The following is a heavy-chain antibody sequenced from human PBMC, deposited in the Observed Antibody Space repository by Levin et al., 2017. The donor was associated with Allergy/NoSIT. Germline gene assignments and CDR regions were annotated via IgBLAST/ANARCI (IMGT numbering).Heavy chain of an antibody. Sequence: ETLSLTCAASGFTFSVSAMHWVRQASGKGLEWVGRIRSKANSYATAYAASVKGRFTISRDDSKNTAYLQMNSLKTEDTAVYYCIPSIVVTGPLFDYWGQGTLVTVSS. CDR3: IPSIVVTGPLFDY. CDR1: GFTFSVSA. V-gene: IGHV3-73*01. D-gene: IGHD2-2*01. J-gene: IGHJ4*02. CDR2: IRSKANSYAT.